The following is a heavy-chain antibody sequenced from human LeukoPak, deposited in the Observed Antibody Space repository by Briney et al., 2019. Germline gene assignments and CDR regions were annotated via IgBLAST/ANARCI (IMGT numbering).Heavy chain of an antibody. J-gene: IGHJ6*02. CDR3: AKAYGGYESHYYYYGMDV. V-gene: IGHV3-30*18. CDR1: GFTFSYYG. Sequence: GRSLRLSCAASGFTFSYYGMHWVRQAPGKGLGWVVVISYDGSNEYYADSVKGRFTISRDNSKNTLYLQMNSLRAEDTAVYYCAKAYGGYESHYYYYGMDVWGQGTTVTVSS. D-gene: IGHD5-12*01. CDR2: ISYDGSNE.